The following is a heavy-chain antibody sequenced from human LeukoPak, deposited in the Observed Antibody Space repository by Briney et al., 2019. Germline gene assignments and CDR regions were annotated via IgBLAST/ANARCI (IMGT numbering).Heavy chain of an antibody. CDR3: AKDRRTRVGATDY. J-gene: IGHJ4*02. Sequence: GGSLRLSCAASGFTFSSYAMHWVRQAPGKGLEWVAVISYDGSNKYYADSVKGRFTISRDNSKNTLYLQMNSLRAEDTAVYYCAKDRRTRVGATDYWGQGTLVTVSS. CDR1: GFTFSSYA. CDR2: ISYDGSNK. V-gene: IGHV3-30-3*01. D-gene: IGHD1-26*01.